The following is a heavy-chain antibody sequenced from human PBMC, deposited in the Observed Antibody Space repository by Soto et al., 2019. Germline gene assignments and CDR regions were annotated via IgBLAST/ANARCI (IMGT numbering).Heavy chain of an antibody. Sequence: PSGTLSLSSTVCGDCMSNGDYDGSWISQHPGKGLEWIGYIFYNGNAYYTPSLKSRITISVDTSENQFSLKLTSVTAADTAVYYCASLRGSGTNYFFDYLRQGTLVTVSS. J-gene: IGHJ4*02. CDR3: ASLRGSGTNYFFDY. V-gene: IGHV4-31*03. D-gene: IGHD3-10*01. CDR2: IFYNGNA. CDR1: GDCMSNGDYD.